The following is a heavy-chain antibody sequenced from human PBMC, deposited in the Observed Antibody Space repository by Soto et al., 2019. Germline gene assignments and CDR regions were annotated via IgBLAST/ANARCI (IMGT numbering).Heavy chain of an antibody. CDR2: IYPGDSGT. Sequence: GESLKISCKGSGYSFTSYWIGWVRQMPGKGLEWLGIIYPGDSGTRYSPSFQGQVTISADKSISTAYLQWSSLKASDTAMYYCASPSNWNLLFAFDIWGQGTMVTVSS. V-gene: IGHV5-51*01. CDR3: ASPSNWNLLFAFDI. CDR1: GYSFTSYW. J-gene: IGHJ3*02. D-gene: IGHD1-1*01.